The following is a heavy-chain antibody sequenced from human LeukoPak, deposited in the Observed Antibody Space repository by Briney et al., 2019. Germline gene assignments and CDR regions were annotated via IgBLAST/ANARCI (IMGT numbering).Heavy chain of an antibody. CDR1: GGSFSGYY. CDR2: IYYSGST. V-gene: IGHV4-59*08. CDR3: ARLESSGWYYFDY. D-gene: IGHD6-19*01. J-gene: IGHJ4*02. Sequence: PSETLSLTCAVYGGSFSGYYWSWIRQPPGKGLEWIGYIYYSGSTNYNPSLKSRVTISVDTSKNQFSLKLSSVTVADTAVYYCARLESSGWYYFDYWGQGTLVTVSS.